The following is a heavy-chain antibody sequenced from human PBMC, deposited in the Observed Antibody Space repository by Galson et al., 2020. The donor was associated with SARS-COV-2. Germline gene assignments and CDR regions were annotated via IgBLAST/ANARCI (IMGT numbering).Heavy chain of an antibody. CDR2: IYYSGST. J-gene: IGHJ6*02. V-gene: IGHV4-39*01. D-gene: IGHD3-10*01. CDR1: GGSISSSSYY. Sequence: ASETLSLTCTVSGGSISSSSYYWGWIRQPPGKGLEWIGSIYYSGSTYYNPSLKSRVTISVDTSKNQFSLKLSSVTAADTAVYYCARRGPHGSWSYSLNYYYYCMDVWGQGTTVTVSS. CDR3: ARRGPHGSWSYSLNYYYYCMDV.